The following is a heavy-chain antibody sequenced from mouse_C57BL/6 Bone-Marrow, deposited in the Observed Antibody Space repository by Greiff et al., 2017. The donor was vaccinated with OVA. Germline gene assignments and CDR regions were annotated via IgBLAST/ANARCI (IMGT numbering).Heavy chain of an antibody. V-gene: IGHV1-55*01. J-gene: IGHJ4*01. CDR2: IYPGSGST. CDR3: AFITTVVGYYAMDY. CDR1: GYTFTSYW. D-gene: IGHD1-1*01. Sequence: QVQLQQPGAELVKPGASVKMSCKASGYTFTSYWITWVKQRPGQGLEWIGDIYPGSGSTNYNEEFKSKATLTVDTSSSTAYMQLSSLTSEDSAVYYCAFITTVVGYYAMDYWGQGTSVTVSS.